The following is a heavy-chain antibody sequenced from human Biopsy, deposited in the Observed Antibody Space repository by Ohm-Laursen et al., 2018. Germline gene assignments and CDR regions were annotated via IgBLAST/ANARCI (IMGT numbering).Heavy chain of an antibody. CDR3: ARNTGWYGDLYYFDY. CDR1: GYSFTSYY. V-gene: IGHV1-46*01. D-gene: IGHD6-19*01. Sequence: ASAKVSCNASGYSFTSYYMHWVRQAPGQGLEWMGMINPSGSTTSYPQIFQGRVTMTRDTSKSTVYMELSSLRSADTAVYFCARNTGWYGDLYYFDYWGQGTLVTVSP. J-gene: IGHJ4*02. CDR2: INPSGSTT.